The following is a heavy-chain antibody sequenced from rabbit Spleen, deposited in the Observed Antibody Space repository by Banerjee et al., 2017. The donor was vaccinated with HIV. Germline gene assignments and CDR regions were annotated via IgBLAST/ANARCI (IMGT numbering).Heavy chain of an antibody. D-gene: IGHD2-1*01. V-gene: IGHV1S45*01. J-gene: IGHJ4*01. CDR2: INTITGKS. CDR3: VRDQAGDADYGPYYLNL. CDR1: GVSFSDKDV. Sequence: EQLEESGGGLVKPEGSLTLTCKASGVSFSDKDVMCWVRQAPGKGLEWIACINTITGKSVYASWAKGRFIMSRTSSTTVTLQMTTLTAADTATDFCVRDQAGDADYGPYYLNLWGPGTLVTVS.